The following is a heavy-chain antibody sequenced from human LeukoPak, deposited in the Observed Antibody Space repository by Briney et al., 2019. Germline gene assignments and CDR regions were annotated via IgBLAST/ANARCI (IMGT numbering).Heavy chain of an antibody. CDR1: GFIFDDYA. Sequence: GGSLRLSCAASGFIFDDYAMYWVRQAPGKGLEWVSSISWNSAGIGYADSVRGRFTVSRDNAKHSLYLQMNSLREEDMALYYCARGRGVRYHSPFDIWGPGTMVTVSS. J-gene: IGHJ3*02. CDR2: ISWNSAGI. D-gene: IGHD3-10*01. V-gene: IGHV3-9*03. CDR3: ARGRGVRYHSPFDI.